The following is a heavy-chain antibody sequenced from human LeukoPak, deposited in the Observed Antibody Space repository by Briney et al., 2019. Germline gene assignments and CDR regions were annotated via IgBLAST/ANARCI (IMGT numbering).Heavy chain of an antibody. Sequence: GGSLRLSCAASGFTFDDYAMSWVRQAPGKGLEWVSAISGSGGSTYYADSVKGRFTISRDNSKNTLYLQMNSLRAEDTAVYYCAKGSGYYPEGSDYWGQGTLVTVSS. J-gene: IGHJ4*02. CDR3: AKGSGYYPEGSDY. V-gene: IGHV3-23*01. D-gene: IGHD3-22*01. CDR2: ISGSGGST. CDR1: GFTFDDYA.